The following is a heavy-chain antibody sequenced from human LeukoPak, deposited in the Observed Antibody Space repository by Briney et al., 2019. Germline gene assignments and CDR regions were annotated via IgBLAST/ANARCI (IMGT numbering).Heavy chain of an antibody. J-gene: IGHJ6*03. CDR2: IIPIFGTA. CDR3: ASQYGSGETTDYYFYMDV. Sequence: EASVKVSCKASGGTFSSYAISWVRQAPGQGLEWMGGIIPIFGTANYAQKFQGRVTITADESTSTAYMELSSLRSEDTAVYYCASQYGSGETTDYYFYMDVWGKGTTVTISS. CDR1: GGTFSSYA. V-gene: IGHV1-69*13. D-gene: IGHD3-10*01.